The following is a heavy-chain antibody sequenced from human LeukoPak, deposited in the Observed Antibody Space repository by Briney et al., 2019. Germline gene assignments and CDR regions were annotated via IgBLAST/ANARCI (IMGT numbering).Heavy chain of an antibody. Sequence: GGSLRLSCAASGFTLDDFVLHWVRQAPGKGLEWVSLISGNGLSTYYADSVKGRFTISRDKSKNSLYLQMNSLTVEDTALYYCVRGTAYWGQGTLVTVSS. V-gene: IGHV3-43*02. CDR2: ISGNGLST. CDR3: VRGTAY. CDR1: GFTLDDFV. J-gene: IGHJ4*02. D-gene: IGHD1-1*01.